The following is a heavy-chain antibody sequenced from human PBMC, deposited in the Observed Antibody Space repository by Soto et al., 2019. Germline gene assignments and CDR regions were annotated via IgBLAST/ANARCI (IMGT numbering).Heavy chain of an antibody. V-gene: IGHV4-34*01. Sequence: SHTLSQTYAAYEGSFSGYYCRWIRQPPGKGLEWIGEINHSGSTNYNPSLKSRVTISVDTSKNQFSLKLSSVTAADTAVYYCARTGWGYSYGYDYWGQAPLVT. CDR3: ARTGWGYSYGYDY. D-gene: IGHD5-18*01. CDR2: INHSGST. J-gene: IGHJ4*02. CDR1: EGSFSGYY.